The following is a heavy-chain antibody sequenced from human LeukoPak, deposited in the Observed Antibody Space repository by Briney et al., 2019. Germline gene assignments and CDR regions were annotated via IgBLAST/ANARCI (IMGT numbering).Heavy chain of an antibody. V-gene: IGHV4-34*01. D-gene: IGHD3-16*01. J-gene: IGHJ4*02. Sequence: SETLSLTCAVYGGSFCGYYWSWIRQPPGKGLEWIGEINHSGSTNYNPSLKSRVTISVDTSKNQFSLKLSSVTAADTAVYYCAEEMGDFDYWGQGTLVTVSS. CDR2: INHSGST. CDR3: AEEMGDFDY. CDR1: GGSFCGYY.